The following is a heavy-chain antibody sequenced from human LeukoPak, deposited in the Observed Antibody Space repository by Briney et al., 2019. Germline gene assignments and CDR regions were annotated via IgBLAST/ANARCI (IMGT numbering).Heavy chain of an antibody. CDR3: ARDLNEGYCSSTSCYG. V-gene: IGHV1-2*02. CDR1: GYTFTGYY. CDR2: INPNSGGT. Sequence: ASVKVSCKAPGYTFTGYYMHWVRQAPGQGLEWMGWINPNSGGTNYAQKFQGRVTMTRDTSISTAYMELSRLRSDDTAVYYCARDLNEGYCSSTSCYGWGQGTLVTVSS. D-gene: IGHD2-2*01. J-gene: IGHJ4*02.